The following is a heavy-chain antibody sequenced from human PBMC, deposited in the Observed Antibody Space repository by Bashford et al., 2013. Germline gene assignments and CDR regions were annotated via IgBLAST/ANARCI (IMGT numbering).Heavy chain of an antibody. V-gene: IGHV3-30*18. Sequence: GGSLRLSCAASGFTFSSYGMHWVRQAPGKGLEWVAVISYDGSNKYYADSVKGRFTISRDNSKNTLYLQMNSLRAEDTAVYYCAKSSSSSWYWYFDLWGRGTLVTVSS. J-gene: IGHJ2*01. CDR1: GFTFSSYG. D-gene: IGHD6-13*01. CDR3: AKSSSSSWYWYFDL. CDR2: ISYDGSNK.